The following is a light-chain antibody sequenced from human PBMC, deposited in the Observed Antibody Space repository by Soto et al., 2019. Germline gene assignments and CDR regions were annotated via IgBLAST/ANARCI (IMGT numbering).Light chain of an antibody. CDR2: NAF. CDR1: QSISSW. J-gene: IGKJ1*01. V-gene: IGKV1-5*01. Sequence: DIQITQSPSTLSASVGDGVTITCRASQSISSWLAWYQQAPGKAPKLLIFNAFTLQRGVPSRFRGGGSGTEFTLTISSLHPDDSAIYYCQQYNSYPWTFGLGTKVDNK. CDR3: QQYNSYPWT.